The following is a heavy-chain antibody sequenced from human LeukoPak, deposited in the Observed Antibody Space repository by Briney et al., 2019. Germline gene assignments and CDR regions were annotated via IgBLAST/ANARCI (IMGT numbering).Heavy chain of an antibody. J-gene: IGHJ4*02. CDR2: IWFDGSEK. V-gene: IGHV3-33*01. CDR3: ARAMSYSFDY. CDR1: RFSFSSYG. D-gene: IGHD3-10*01. Sequence: GGSLRRSCAASRFSFSSYGMHWVRLAPGKGLEWVGLIWFDGSEKYYAESVKGRFTISRDNSKNTVYLQVNSLRAEDTAVYHCARAMSYSFDYWGPGALVTVSS.